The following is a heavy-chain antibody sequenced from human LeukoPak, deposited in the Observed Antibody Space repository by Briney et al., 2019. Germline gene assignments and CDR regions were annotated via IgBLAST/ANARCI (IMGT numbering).Heavy chain of an antibody. CDR2: IYYSGST. J-gene: IGHJ3*02. CDR3: ASGSGYSSSWSLESYAFDI. Sequence: SETLSLTCTVSGGSISSGGYYWSWIRQHPGKGLEWIGYIYYSGSTYYNPSLKSRVTISVDTSKNQFSLKLSSVTAADTAVYYCASGSGYSSSWSLESYAFDIWGQGTMVTVSS. CDR1: GGSISSGGYY. V-gene: IGHV4-31*03. D-gene: IGHD6-13*01.